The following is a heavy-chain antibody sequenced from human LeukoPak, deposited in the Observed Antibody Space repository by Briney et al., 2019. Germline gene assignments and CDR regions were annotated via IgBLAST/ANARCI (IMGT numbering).Heavy chain of an antibody. CDR2: IYYSGST. J-gene: IGHJ3*02. D-gene: IGHD3-16*01. CDR3: AIKDFGDAFDI. Sequence: SETLSLTCTVSGGSISSGDYYWSWIRQPPGKGLEWIGYIYYSGSTYYNPSLKSRVTISVDTSKNQFSLKLGSVTAADTAVYYCAIKDFGDAFDIWGQGTMVTVSS. V-gene: IGHV4-30-4*08. CDR1: GGSISSGDYY.